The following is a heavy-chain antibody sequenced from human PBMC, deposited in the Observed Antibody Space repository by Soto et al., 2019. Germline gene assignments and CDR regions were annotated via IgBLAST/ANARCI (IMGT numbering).Heavy chain of an antibody. Sequence: GGSLRLSCAASGFIFSSYPMSWVRQAPGKGLEWVSGINDSGGIRNYADSVKGRFTISRDNSKNTLYLQMNSLRAEDTAVYYCAKNMITSDPVPYYFDYWGQGTLVTVSS. D-gene: IGHD3-16*01. CDR1: GFIFSSYP. CDR3: AKNMITSDPVPYYFDY. J-gene: IGHJ4*02. CDR2: INDSGGIR. V-gene: IGHV3-23*01.